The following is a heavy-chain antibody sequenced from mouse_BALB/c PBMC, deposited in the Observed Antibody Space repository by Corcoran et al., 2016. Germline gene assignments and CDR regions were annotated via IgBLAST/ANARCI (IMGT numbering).Heavy chain of an antibody. Sequence: EVQLQQSGAELVKPGDSVKLSCTASGVNIKDTYMHWVKQRPEQGLEWIGRIDPANGNTKYDPKFQGKATITADTSSNTAYLQLSSLTSEDTAVYYCANWDWYFDVWGAGTTVTVSS. CDR3: ANWDWYFDV. J-gene: IGHJ1*01. V-gene: IGHV14-3*02. D-gene: IGHD4-1*01. CDR2: IDPANGNT. CDR1: GVNIKDTY.